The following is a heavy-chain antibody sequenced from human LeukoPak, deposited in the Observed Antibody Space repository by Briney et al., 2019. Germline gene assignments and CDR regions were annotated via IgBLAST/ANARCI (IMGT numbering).Heavy chain of an antibody. CDR1: GFTFSSYW. D-gene: IGHD3-10*01. J-gene: IGHJ5*02. Sequence: GSLRLSCAASGFTFSSYWMHWVRQIPGKRLVWVSRIKSDGSTIYADSVKGRFTISRDNAKNTVYLQMNSLRAEDTAIYYCARAVTYFYGSVTYDWFDPWGQGTLVTVSS. V-gene: IGHV3-74*01. CDR3: ARAVTYFYGSVTYDWFDP. CDR2: IKSDGST.